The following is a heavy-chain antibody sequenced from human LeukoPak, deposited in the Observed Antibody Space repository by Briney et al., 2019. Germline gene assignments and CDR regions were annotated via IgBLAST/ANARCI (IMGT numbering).Heavy chain of an antibody. V-gene: IGHV4-34*01. J-gene: IGHJ6*03. Sequence: PSVTLSLTCAVYGGSFSGYYWSWIRQPPGKGLEWIGEINHSGSTNYNPSLKSRVTISVDTSKNQFSLKLSSVTAADTAVYYCARGRTGYQLLPTKKDYSYYYMDVWDKGTTVTVSS. D-gene: IGHD2-2*01. CDR1: GGSFSGYY. CDR2: INHSGST. CDR3: ARGRTGYQLLPTKKDYSYYYMDV.